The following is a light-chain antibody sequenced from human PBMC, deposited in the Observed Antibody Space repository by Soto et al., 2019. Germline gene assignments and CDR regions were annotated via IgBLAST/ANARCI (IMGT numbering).Light chain of an antibody. Sequence: MTQSPLSLSVTPGEPASISCRASQSLLHSNGYNYLAWYQQKPGKAPKLLIYKASTLKSGVPSRFSGSGSGTEFTLTIRSLQPDDFATYYCKHYNSYSEAFGQGTKVDIK. CDR1: QSLLHSNGYNY. J-gene: IGKJ1*01. V-gene: IGKV1-5*03. CDR2: KAS. CDR3: KHYNSYSEA.